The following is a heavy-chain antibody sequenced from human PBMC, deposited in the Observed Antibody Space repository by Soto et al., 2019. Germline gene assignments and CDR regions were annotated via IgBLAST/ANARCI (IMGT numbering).Heavy chain of an antibody. D-gene: IGHD6-19*01. CDR2: IYWDDDK. CDR1: GFSLSSTRVA. CDR3: AHIVVAGLGYYFDY. J-gene: IGHJ4*02. Sequence: HITLKESGPTLVKPTPSLTLTCTFSGFSLSSTRVAVGWIRQPPGKALEWLALIYWDDDKRYSPFLKSRLTITKDTSKNQVVLTMTNMDPVDTATYYCAHIVVAGLGYYFDYWGQGTLGTVSS. V-gene: IGHV2-5*02.